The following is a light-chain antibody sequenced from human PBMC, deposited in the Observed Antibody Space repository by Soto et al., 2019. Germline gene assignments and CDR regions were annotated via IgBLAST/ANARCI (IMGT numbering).Light chain of an antibody. J-gene: IGKJ1*01. CDR3: GKSYSTPWT. Sequence: DIQMTQSPSSLSAPVGARVTINCRASQSISNYLNWYQQKPGKAPKLLIYAASSLQSGVPSRFSGSGSGTDFTLTISGLQPEEFATYYCGKSYSTPWTFGQGTKVDIK. CDR2: AAS. V-gene: IGKV1-39*01. CDR1: QSISNY.